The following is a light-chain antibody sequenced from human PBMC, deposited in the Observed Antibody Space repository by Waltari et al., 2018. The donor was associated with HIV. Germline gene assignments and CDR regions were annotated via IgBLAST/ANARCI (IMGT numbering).Light chain of an antibody. V-gene: IGKV1-13*02. J-gene: IGKJ4*01. CDR1: QGFSSA. CDR3: QQFNSHPLT. Sequence: AIQLTQSPSSLSASLGDRVTITCRAGQGFSSALAWYQQKPGKAPNLRIHDASSLESGVPSRFSGSGDGLDFTLNISSLQPEDFATYDCQQFNSHPLTFGGGTKVEIK. CDR2: DAS.